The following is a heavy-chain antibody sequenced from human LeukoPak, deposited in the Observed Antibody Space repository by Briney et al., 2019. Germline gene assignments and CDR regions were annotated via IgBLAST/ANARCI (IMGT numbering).Heavy chain of an antibody. Sequence: GGSLRLSCAASGFTFSSYAMSWVRQAPGKGLEWVSAISGSGGSTYYADSVKGRFTISRDNSKNTLYLQMNSLRAEDAAVYYCAKDPGYYGSGSPAHDYWGQGTLVTVSS. CDR2: ISGSGGST. CDR3: AKDPGYYGSGSPAHDY. V-gene: IGHV3-23*01. J-gene: IGHJ4*02. D-gene: IGHD3-10*01. CDR1: GFTFSSYA.